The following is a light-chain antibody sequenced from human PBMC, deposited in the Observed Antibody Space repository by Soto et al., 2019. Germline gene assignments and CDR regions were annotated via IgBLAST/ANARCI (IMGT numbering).Light chain of an antibody. CDR2: GAS. CDR3: HQRQSWPRT. Sequence: EIVLTQSPGTLSLSPGERATLSCRASQSVSSSYLAWYQQKPGQAPRLLIYGASSRATGIPDRFSGSGSGTDFTLTISRLEPEDFPVYYCHQRQSWPRTFGQGTTVDI. CDR1: QSVSSSY. J-gene: IGKJ1*01. V-gene: IGKV3-20*01.